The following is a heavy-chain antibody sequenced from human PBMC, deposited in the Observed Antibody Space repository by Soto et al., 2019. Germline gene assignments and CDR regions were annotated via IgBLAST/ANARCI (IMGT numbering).Heavy chain of an antibody. CDR1: GFTFSSYG. D-gene: IGHD1-1*01. V-gene: IGHV3-30*18. CDR3: AKVTSRSSPGNY. CDR2: ISYDGSNK. Sequence: GGSLRLSCAASGFTFSSYGMHWVRQAPGKGLEWVAVISYDGSNKYYADSVKGRFTISRDNSKNTLYLQMNSLRAEDTAVYYCAKVTSRSSPGNYWGQGTRVTVSS. J-gene: IGHJ4*02.